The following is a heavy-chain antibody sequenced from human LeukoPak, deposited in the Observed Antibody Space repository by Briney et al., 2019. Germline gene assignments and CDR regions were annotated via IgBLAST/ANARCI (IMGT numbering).Heavy chain of an antibody. CDR2: INHSGST. V-gene: IGHV4-34*01. CDR1: GGSFCGYY. D-gene: IGHD2-21*01. J-gene: IGHJ5*02. CDR3: ARLPSVIPFDP. Sequence: PSETLSLTCAVYGGSFCGYYCSWIRQPPGKGLEWIGEINHSGSTNYNPSLKSRVTISVDTSKNQFSLTLSSVTAADTAVYYCARLPSVIPFDPWGQGTLVTVSS.